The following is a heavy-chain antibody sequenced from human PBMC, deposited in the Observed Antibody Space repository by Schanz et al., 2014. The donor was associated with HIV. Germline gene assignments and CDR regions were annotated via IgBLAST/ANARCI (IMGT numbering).Heavy chain of an antibody. D-gene: IGHD2-15*01. CDR1: GYTFSNYD. Sequence: QAQLVQSGAEVKKSGASVTVSCKASGYTFSNYDINWVRQAPGQGLEWMGWMNPNSGNTGYAQKFQGRVTMTRNTSISTAYMELSSLRSEDSAVYYCARGVLRKIVVMLTLYYFDYWGQGSLVTVSS. CDR3: ARGVLRKIVVMLTLYYFDY. J-gene: IGHJ4*02. CDR2: MNPNSGNT. V-gene: IGHV1-8*01.